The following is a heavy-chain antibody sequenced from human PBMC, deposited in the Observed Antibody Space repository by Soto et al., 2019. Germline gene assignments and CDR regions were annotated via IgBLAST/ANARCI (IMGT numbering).Heavy chain of an antibody. CDR1: GFTFTTYA. CDR2: IWYDGSSK. Sequence: QVQLVESGGGVVQPGRSLRLSCAASGFTFTTYAMHWVRQAPGKGLEWVAVIWYDGSSKYYADSVKGRFTISRDNSKYTLYLQMNSLRAEDTAVYYCARDWAITLVRGAGGWFDPWGQGTLVTVSS. CDR3: ARDWAITLVRGAGGWFDP. J-gene: IGHJ5*02. D-gene: IGHD3-10*01. V-gene: IGHV3-33*01.